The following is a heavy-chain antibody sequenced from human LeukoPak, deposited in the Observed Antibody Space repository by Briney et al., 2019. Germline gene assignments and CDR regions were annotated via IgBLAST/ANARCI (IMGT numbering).Heavy chain of an antibody. CDR3: ARVEIGWELGGAFDI. J-gene: IGHJ3*02. CDR2: IYTSGGT. V-gene: IGHV4-61*02. CDR1: GGSISSGGYY. D-gene: IGHD1-26*01. Sequence: PSETLSLTCTVSGGSISSGGYYWSWIRQPAGKGLEWIGRIYTSGGTNYNPSLKSRVTMSVDTSKNQFSLRLSSVTAADTAVYYCARVEIGWELGGAFDIWGQGTMVTVSS.